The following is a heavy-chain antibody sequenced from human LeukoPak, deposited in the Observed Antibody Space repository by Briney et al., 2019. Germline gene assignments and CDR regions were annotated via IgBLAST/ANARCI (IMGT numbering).Heavy chain of an antibody. CDR3: ARVPSGDAFDI. CDR1: GFTFSSNY. J-gene: IGHJ3*02. CDR2: IYSGGST. Sequence: GGSLRLSCAASGFTFSSNYMSWVRQAPGKGLEWVSVIYSGGSTYYADSVKGRFTISRDNSKNTLYLQMNSLGAEDTAVYYCARVPSGDAFDIWGQATMVTVSS. V-gene: IGHV3-66*01. D-gene: IGHD2-2*01.